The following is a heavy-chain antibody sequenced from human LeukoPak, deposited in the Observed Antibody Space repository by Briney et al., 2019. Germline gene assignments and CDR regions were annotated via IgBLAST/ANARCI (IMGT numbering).Heavy chain of an antibody. Sequence: WGSLRLSCAASGFAVSDNYMSWVSQAPGKGLEWVSLIYSDGSTYYADSVKGRFTISRDNSKNTLYLQMDSLRVEDTAMYFCTREKSVVVPSSYYYFDVWGRGTLVTVSS. CDR3: TREKSVVVPSSYYYFDV. V-gene: IGHV3-53*01. D-gene: IGHD3-22*01. CDR2: IYSDGST. J-gene: IGHJ2*01. CDR1: GFAVSDNY.